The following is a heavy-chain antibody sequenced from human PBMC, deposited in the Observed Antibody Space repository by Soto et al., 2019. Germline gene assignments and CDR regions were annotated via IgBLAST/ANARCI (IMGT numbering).Heavy chain of an antibody. Sequence: EVQLVESGGGLVKPGGSLRLSCAASGFTFSNAWMNWVRQAPGTGLEWVGRIKSKTDGGTTDYAAPVKGRFTITRVDSKNTLYMQMNRLKTEDTAVYYCTTGGAARRGTVDDRGQGALVAVGS. D-gene: IGHD6-13*01. CDR3: TTGGAARRGTVDD. J-gene: IGHJ4*02. V-gene: IGHV3-15*07. CDR2: IKSKTDGGTT. CDR1: GFTFSNAW.